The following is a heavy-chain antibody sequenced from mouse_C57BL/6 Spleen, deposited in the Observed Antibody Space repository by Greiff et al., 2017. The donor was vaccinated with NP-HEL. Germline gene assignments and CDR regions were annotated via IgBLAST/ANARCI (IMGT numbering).Heavy chain of an antibody. CDR3: ARGVAQATAWFAY. D-gene: IGHD3-2*02. J-gene: IGHJ3*01. CDR1: GYTFTSYW. Sequence: QVQLQQPGAELVKPGASVKLSCKASGYTFTSYWMHWVKQRPGQGLEWIGMIHPNSGSTNYNEKFKSKATLTVDKSSSTAYMQLISLTSEDSAVYYCARGVAQATAWFAYWGQGTLVTVSA. CDR2: IHPNSGST. V-gene: IGHV1-64*01.